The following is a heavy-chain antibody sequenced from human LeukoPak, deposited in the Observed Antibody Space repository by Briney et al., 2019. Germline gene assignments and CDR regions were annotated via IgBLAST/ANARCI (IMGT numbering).Heavy chain of an antibody. J-gene: IGHJ4*02. CDR2: ISSSSSYI. V-gene: IGHV3-21*01. CDR3: ARGPSLYYYDSSGYPYYFDY. CDR1: GFTFSAYS. D-gene: IGHD3-22*01. Sequence: GGSLRLSCAASGFTFSAYSMNWVRQAPGKGLEWVSSISSSSSYIYYADSVKGRFTISRDNAKNSLYLQMNSLRAEDTAVFYCARGPSLYYYDSSGYPYYFDYWGQGTLVNVSS.